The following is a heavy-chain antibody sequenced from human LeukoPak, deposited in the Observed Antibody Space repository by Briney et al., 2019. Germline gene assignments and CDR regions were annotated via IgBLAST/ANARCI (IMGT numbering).Heavy chain of an antibody. CDR2: ISSSSSYT. CDR3: ARDPQTHYDILTGTIRSHWFDP. Sequence: PGGSLGLSCAASGFTFSDYYMSWIRQAPGKGLEWVSYISSSSSYTNYADSVKGRFTISRDNAKNSLYLQMNSLRAEDTAVYYCARDPQTHYDILTGTIRSHWFDPWGQGTLVTVSS. J-gene: IGHJ5*02. CDR1: GFTFSDYY. V-gene: IGHV3-11*05. D-gene: IGHD3-9*01.